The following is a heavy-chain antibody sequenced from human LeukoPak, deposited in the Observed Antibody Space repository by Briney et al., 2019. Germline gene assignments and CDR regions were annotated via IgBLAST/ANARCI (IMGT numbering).Heavy chain of an antibody. Sequence: SETLSLTCAVYGGSFSGYYWSWIRQPPRKGREWMGEINHSGSTNYNPSLKSRVTISVDTSKNQFSLKLSSVTAADTAVYYCARGGSAAAGTAGGFDPWGQGTLVTVSS. CDR3: ARGGSAAAGTAGGFDP. V-gene: IGHV4-34*01. J-gene: IGHJ5*02. CDR1: GGSFSGYY. CDR2: INHSGST. D-gene: IGHD6-13*01.